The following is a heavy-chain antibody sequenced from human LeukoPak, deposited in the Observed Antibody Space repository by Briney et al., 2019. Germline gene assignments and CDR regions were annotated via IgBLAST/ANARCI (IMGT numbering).Heavy chain of an antibody. D-gene: IGHD3-9*01. CDR2: ISAYNGNT. CDR3: ARGWPRYFDWLFPDFDY. V-gene: IGHV1-18*01. Sequence: GASVKVSCKASGYTFTSYGISWVRQAPGQGLEWMGWISAYNGNTNYAQKLQGRVTMTTDTSTSTAYMELRSLRSDDTAVYYCARGWPRYFDWLFPDFDYWGQGTLVTVSS. CDR1: GYTFTSYG. J-gene: IGHJ4*02.